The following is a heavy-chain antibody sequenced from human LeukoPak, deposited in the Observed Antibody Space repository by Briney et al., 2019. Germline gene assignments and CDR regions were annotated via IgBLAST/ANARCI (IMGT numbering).Heavy chain of an antibody. Sequence: SETLSLTCAVSGDSTSTTNWWSWVRQPPGKGLEWIGEIYHSGSTNYNPSLKSRVTISVDKSKHQFSLKLSSVTAADTAVYYCARHLHGSDVFDIWGQGTMVTVSS. CDR1: GDSTSTTNW. CDR2: IYHSGST. D-gene: IGHD2-15*01. J-gene: IGHJ3*02. CDR3: ARHLHGSDVFDI. V-gene: IGHV4-4*02.